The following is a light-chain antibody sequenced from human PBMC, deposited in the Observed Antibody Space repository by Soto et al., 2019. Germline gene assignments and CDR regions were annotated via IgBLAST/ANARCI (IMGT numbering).Light chain of an antibody. V-gene: IGKV1-5*01. CDR3: QQYENFSGK. CDR1: HSFIAW. J-gene: IGKJ4*02. CDR2: DAS. Sequence: VHVTQSPSTLSASVLDTVTVTCRASHSFIAWLACYQQKPGEAPKLLMYDASALPRGVPSRFSAVGSGTKFTLTIASLQPDDFETYSCQQYENFSGKFGTRSXVELK.